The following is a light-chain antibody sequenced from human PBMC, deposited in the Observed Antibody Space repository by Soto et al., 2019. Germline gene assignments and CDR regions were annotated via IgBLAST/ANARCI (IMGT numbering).Light chain of an antibody. Sequence: EIVMTQSPGTLSVSPGERATLSCGASQSVSSNLAWYQQKPGQAPRLLIYGASTRATGIPARFSGSGSGTEFTLSISSLQSEDFATYYCQQYNSYWTFGQGTKVEIK. CDR3: QQYNSYWT. CDR1: QSVSSN. J-gene: IGKJ1*01. V-gene: IGKV3D-15*01. CDR2: GAS.